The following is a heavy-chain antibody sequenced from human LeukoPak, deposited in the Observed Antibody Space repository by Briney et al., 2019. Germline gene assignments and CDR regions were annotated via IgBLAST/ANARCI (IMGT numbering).Heavy chain of an antibody. D-gene: IGHD1-14*01. Sequence: GGSLRLSCAASGFTFSSYGMHWVRQAPGKGLEWVAFIRYDGSNKYYADSVKGRFTISRDNSKNTLYLQMNSLRAEDTAVYYCAKLGTGSKGAFDIWGQGTMVTVSS. V-gene: IGHV3-30*02. CDR3: AKLGTGSKGAFDI. CDR1: GFTFSSYG. J-gene: IGHJ3*02. CDR2: IRYDGSNK.